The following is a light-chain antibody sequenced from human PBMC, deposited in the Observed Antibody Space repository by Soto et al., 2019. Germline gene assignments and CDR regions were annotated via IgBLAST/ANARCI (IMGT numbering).Light chain of an antibody. Sequence: DVVMTQSPLSLSVTLGQPASISCISSQSLAFSDGNTYLNWFHQRPGQSPRRLIYKVSIRDSGVPDRCSGSGAGTYYTLKISRVEAEDVEVYYGMQGTRWPFTFGPGTKVDIK. CDR1: QSLAFSDGNTY. J-gene: IGKJ3*01. V-gene: IGKV2-30*01. CDR2: KVS. CDR3: MQGTRWPFT.